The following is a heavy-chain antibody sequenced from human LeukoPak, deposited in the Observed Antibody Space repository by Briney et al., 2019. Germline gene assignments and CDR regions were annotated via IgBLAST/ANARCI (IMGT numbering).Heavy chain of an antibody. J-gene: IGHJ3*01. Sequence: SETLSLTCIVSGASISDGTHYWSWIRQPPGGGLEWIGDISHSGGPSSNPSLSSRVTISVDRSKNQFALKMTSVTAADTAVYYCARYGDMAKNAFVFDFWGQGTLVTVSS. CDR2: ISHSGGP. CDR3: ARYGDMAKNAFVFDF. V-gene: IGHV4-30-2*01. D-gene: IGHD3-9*01. CDR1: GASISDGTHY.